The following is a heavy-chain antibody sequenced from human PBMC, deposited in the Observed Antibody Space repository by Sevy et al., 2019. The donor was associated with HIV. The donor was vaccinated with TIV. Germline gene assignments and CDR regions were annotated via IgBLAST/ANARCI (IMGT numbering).Heavy chain of an antibody. CDR2: ISSSGSTM. CDR1: GFTFSDYY. Sequence: GGSLRLSCAASGFTFSDYYMSWIRQAPGKGLEWVSYISSSGSTMYYADSVKGRFTISRDNAKNSLYLQMNSLRAEDTAVYYCARRYCTTGVCCCTFVYWGQGTLVTVSS. D-gene: IGHD2-8*01. V-gene: IGHV3-11*01. J-gene: IGHJ4*02. CDR3: ARRYCTTGVCCCTFVY.